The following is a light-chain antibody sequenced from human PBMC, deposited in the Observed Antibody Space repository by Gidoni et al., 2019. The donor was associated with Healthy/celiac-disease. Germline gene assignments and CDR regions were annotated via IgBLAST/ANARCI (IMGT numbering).Light chain of an antibody. J-gene: IGKJ5*01. Sequence: EIVLTQSPGTLSLSPGERATLSCRASQSVSISYLAWYQQKPGQAPRLLIYGASSRATGIPDRFSGSGSGTDFTLTISRLEPEDFAVYYCQQYGSSPPSITFGQGTRLEIK. CDR3: QQYGSSPPSIT. CDR1: QSVSISY. V-gene: IGKV3-20*01. CDR2: GAS.